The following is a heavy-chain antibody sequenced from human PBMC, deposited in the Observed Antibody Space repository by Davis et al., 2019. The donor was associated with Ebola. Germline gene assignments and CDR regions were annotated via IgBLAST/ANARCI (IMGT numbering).Heavy chain of an antibody. D-gene: IGHD3-22*01. V-gene: IGHV5-51*01. CDR1: GNSFTSFW. CDR3: ARRGYNSALWGMDV. Sequence: KVSCKGSGNSFTSFWIGWVRQMPGKGLEWMGVIYTGDSDTRYSPSFQGQITISADKSINTAYLQWSSLKASDTAIYYCARRGYNSALWGMDVWGKGTTVTVSS. J-gene: IGHJ6*04. CDR2: IYTGDSDT.